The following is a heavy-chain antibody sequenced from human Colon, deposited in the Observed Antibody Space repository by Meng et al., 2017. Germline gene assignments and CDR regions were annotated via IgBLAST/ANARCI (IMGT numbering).Heavy chain of an antibody. CDR1: GGSMNNYY. Sequence: QVHLQESVPGLVKPSETLSLTCTVSGGSMNNYYWNWIRQSPGKGLEWLGYIFSSGRTNYNPSFESRITMSVDTSKSQFSLKLNSVTAAYTAVYFCARGGAGRITTFGMVSFFDDWGQGALVTVSS. J-gene: IGHJ4*02. CDR2: IFSSGRT. D-gene: IGHD3-3*01. V-gene: IGHV4-59*01. CDR3: ARGGAGRITTFGMVSFFDD.